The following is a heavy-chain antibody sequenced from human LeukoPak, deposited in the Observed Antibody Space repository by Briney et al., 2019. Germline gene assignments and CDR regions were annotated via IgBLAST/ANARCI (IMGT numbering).Heavy chain of an antibody. V-gene: IGHV3-33*01. D-gene: IGHD3-10*01. Sequence: GRSLRLSCAASGFTFSNHGMHWVRQAPGKGLEWVALIWYDGSDKYYADSVKGRFTISRDNSKNTLYVQMNSLRAEDTAVYYCARDLGTSYGSAFDYWGQGTLVAVSS. CDR3: ARDLGTSYGSAFDY. J-gene: IGHJ4*02. CDR2: IWYDGSDK. CDR1: GFTFSNHG.